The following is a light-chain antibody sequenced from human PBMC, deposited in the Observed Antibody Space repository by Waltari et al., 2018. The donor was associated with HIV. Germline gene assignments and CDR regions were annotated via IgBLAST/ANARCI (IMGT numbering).Light chain of an antibody. J-gene: IGLJ2*01. CDR3: QVWDSSTDHRV. Sequence: SYVVTQPPSVSVAPGKTAKITCGGNNIGGKSVHWYQQKPGTAPVLVIYYDTNRPSGVPERFSGSNSGNTATLTSSRVEAGDEADYYCQVWDSSTDHRVFGGGTKLTVL. CDR1: NIGGKS. CDR2: YDT. V-gene: IGLV3-21*04.